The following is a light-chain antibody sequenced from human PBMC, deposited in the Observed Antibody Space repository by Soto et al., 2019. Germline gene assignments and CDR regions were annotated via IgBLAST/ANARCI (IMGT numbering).Light chain of an antibody. CDR2: DVS. J-gene: IGLJ2*01. Sequence: QSALTQPASVSGSPGQSITISCTGSSSDVGGYNYVSWYQQHHPGKAPKLMIYDVSNRPSGVSNRFSGSKSGNTASLTISGLQAVDEADYYCSSYTTSSTVVFGGGTKVTVL. CDR3: SSYTTSSTVV. CDR1: SSDVGGYNY. V-gene: IGLV2-14*03.